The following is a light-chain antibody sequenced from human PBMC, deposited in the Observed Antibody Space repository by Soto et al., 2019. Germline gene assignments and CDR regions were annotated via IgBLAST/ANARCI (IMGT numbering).Light chain of an antibody. Sequence: EIVLTQSPGTLSLSPGERATLSCRASQSVSSSYLAWYQQKPGQAPRLLIHGAPTRATGIPDRFSGSGSGTDFTLTISRLEPEDFAVYYCQQYGSSPMYTFGQGTKLESK. J-gene: IGKJ2*01. V-gene: IGKV3-20*01. CDR2: GAP. CDR3: QQYGSSPMYT. CDR1: QSVSSSY.